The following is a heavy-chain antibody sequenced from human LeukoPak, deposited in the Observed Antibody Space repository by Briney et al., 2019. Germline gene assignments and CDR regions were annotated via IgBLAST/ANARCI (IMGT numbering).Heavy chain of an antibody. CDR1: RFTFSSHA. CDR3: VTVTSDY. CDR2: MGGSGDRT. J-gene: IGHJ4*02. D-gene: IGHD4-17*01. Sequence: GGSLRLSCAASRFTFSSHAMSRVRQAPGKGLEWVSAMGGSGDRTYYADSVKGRFTMSRDNSKNTVYLQMNSLRAEDTAVYYCVTVTSDYWGQGTLVTVSS. V-gene: IGHV3-23*01.